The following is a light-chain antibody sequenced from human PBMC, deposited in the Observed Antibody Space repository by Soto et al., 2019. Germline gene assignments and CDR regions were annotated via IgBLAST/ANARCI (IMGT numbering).Light chain of an antibody. J-gene: IGLJ2*01. CDR3: QSYDISLSGEV. CDR1: SSDVGGYNY. Sequence: QSALTQPASVSGSPGQSITISCTGTSSDVGGYNYVSWYQQHPGKAPKLMIYDVSNRPSGVSNRFSGSKSGNTASLTISGLQAEDEADYYCQSYDISLSGEVFGGGTKLTVL. CDR2: DVS. V-gene: IGLV2-14*01.